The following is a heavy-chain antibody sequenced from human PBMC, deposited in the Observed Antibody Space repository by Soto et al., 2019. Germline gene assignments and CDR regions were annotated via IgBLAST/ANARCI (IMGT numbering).Heavy chain of an antibody. CDR3: ERRTKRDRILDY. D-gene: IGHD3-3*01. J-gene: IGHJ4*02. CDR1: GYTFTSYD. CDR2: MNPNSGNT. V-gene: IGHV1-8*01. Sequence: QVQLVQSGAEVKKPGASVKVSCKASGYTFTSYDINWVRQATGQGLEWMGWMNPNSGNTGYAQKFQGRITITRNTSISTAYMELSSLGSEDTAVYYCERRTKRDRILDYWGQGTLVTVSS.